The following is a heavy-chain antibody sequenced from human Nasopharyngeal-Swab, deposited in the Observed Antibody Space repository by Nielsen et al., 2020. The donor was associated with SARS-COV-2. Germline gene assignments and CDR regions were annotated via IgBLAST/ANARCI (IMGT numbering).Heavy chain of an antibody. D-gene: IGHD5-18*01. V-gene: IGHV1-8*01. Sequence: ASVKVSCKASGYTFTSYDINWVRQATGQGLEWMGWMNPNSGNTGYAQKFQGRVTMTRNTSISTAYMELSSLRSEDTAVYYCARAGKIQLWFSSLYYFDYWGQGTLVTVSS. J-gene: IGHJ4*02. CDR1: GYTFTSYD. CDR2: MNPNSGNT. CDR3: ARAGKIQLWFSSLYYFDY.